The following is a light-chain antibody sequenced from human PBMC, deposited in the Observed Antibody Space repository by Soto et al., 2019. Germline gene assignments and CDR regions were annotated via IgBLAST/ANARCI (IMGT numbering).Light chain of an antibody. Sequence: QSVLTQSPSASASLGASVKLTCTLSSGHSNYAIAWHQQQSEKGPRYLMKLNSDGSHSKGDGIPDRLSGSSSVSERYLTISAPQSEDEADYYRQTWGSGIVVFGGGTELTVL. J-gene: IGLJ2*01. CDR1: SGHSNYA. V-gene: IGLV4-69*01. CDR2: LNSDGSH. CDR3: QTWGSGIVV.